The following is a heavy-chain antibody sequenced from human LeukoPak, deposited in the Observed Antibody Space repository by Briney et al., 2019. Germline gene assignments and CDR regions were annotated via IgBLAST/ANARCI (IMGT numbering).Heavy chain of an antibody. CDR1: GGTFSSYA. Sequence: SVKVSCKASGGTFSSYAISWMRQAPGQGLELMGGIIPIFGTANYAQKFQGRVTITADESTSTAYMELSSLRPEDTVVYYCASDSSSWYNVRDYWGQGTLVTVYS. CDR3: ASDSSSWYNVRDY. J-gene: IGHJ4*02. V-gene: IGHV1-69*13. D-gene: IGHD6-13*01. CDR2: IIPIFGTA.